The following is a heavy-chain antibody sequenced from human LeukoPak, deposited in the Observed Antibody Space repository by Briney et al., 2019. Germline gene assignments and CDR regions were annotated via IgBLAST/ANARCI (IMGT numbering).Heavy chain of an antibody. CDR3: ARLWYYYGSGSPLDY. CDR1: GVSISSYY. CDR2: IYYSGST. D-gene: IGHD3-10*01. V-gene: IGHV4-59*12. J-gene: IGHJ4*02. Sequence: SETLSLTCTVSGVSISSYYWSWIRQPPGKGLEWIGYIYYSGSTNYNPSLKSRVTISVDTSKNQFSLKLSSVTAADTAVYYCARLWYYYGSGSPLDYWGQGTLVTVSS.